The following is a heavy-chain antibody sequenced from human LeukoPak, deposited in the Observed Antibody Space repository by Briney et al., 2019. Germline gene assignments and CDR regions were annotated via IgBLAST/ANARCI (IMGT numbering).Heavy chain of an antibody. V-gene: IGHV4-34*01. Sequence: KASETLSLTCAVYGGSFSGYYWSWIRQPPGEGLEWIGEINHSGSTNYNPSLKSRVTISVDTSKNQFSLKLSSVTAADTAVYYCARPGYGPFGYWGQGTLVTVSS. CDR2: INHSGST. CDR1: GGSFSGYY. CDR3: ARPGYGPFGY. D-gene: IGHD5-18*01. J-gene: IGHJ4*02.